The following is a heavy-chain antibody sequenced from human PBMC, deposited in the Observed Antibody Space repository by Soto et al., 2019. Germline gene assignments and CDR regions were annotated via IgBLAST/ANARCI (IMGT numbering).Heavy chain of an antibody. Sequence: QVQLQESGPGLVKPSETLSLTCTVSGVSITSYYWSLIRQPAGKGLEWIGRIYSSGSTNYNPSLKSRVTMSINTSKNQFSLKLSSVTAADTAVYYCACLYNWNGWSDYWGQGTLVTVSS. CDR2: IYSSGST. V-gene: IGHV4-4*07. D-gene: IGHD1-20*01. J-gene: IGHJ4*02. CDR1: GVSITSYY. CDR3: ACLYNWNGWSDY.